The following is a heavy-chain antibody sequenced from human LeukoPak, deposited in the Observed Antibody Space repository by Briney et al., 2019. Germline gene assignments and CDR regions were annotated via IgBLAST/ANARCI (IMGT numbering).Heavy chain of an antibody. V-gene: IGHV4-39*01. CDR1: GGSVNTKLYY. D-gene: IGHD3-10*01. CDR2: FYYGDST. Sequence: PSETLSLTCTVSGGSVNTKLYYWGWVRQPPGKGLEWIGNFYYGDSTYYNPSLESRATISEDASQNQFFLKLNSVTAADTALYYCARVPNSYYCSGSSASLYYYYIDVWGRGTSGTVSS. J-gene: IGHJ6*03. CDR3: ARVPNSYYCSGSSASLYYYYIDV.